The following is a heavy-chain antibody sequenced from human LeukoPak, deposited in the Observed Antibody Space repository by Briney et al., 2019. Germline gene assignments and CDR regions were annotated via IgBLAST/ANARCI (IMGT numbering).Heavy chain of an antibody. CDR2: IFHAGNT. CDR1: GYSITSGYY. D-gene: IGHD6-6*01. J-gene: IGHJ6*03. V-gene: IGHV4-38-2*01. Sequence: SETLSLTCDVSGYSITSGYYWGWFRQPPGKGLEWTGNIFHAGNTYYNPSLRSRVTISVDTSKNQFSLRLTSVTAADTAVYYCARQGGSSSPYYYYYMDVWGKGTTVTVSS. CDR3: ARQGGSSSPYYYYYMDV.